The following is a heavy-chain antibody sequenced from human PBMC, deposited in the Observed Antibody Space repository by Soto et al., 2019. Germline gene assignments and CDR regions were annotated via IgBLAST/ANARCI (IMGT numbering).Heavy chain of an antibody. CDR3: AKVKDSSGWYPGYYYYYMDV. CDR2: ISGSGGST. V-gene: IGHV3-23*01. J-gene: IGHJ6*03. Sequence: HPGGSLRLSCAASGFTFSSYAMSWVRQAPGKGLEWVSAISGSGGSTYYADSVKGRFTISRDNSKNTLYLQMNSLRAEDTAVYYSAKVKDSSGWYPGYYYYYMDVWGKGTTVTVSS. D-gene: IGHD6-19*01. CDR1: GFTFSSYA.